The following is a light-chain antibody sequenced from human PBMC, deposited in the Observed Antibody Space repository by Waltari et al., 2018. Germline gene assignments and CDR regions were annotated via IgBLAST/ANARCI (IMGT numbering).Light chain of an antibody. CDR3: QHHFRLPAT. CDR1: QSIRRY. Sequence: IMLTQSPGTLSLSPGERATLSCRASQSIRRYLAWYQQKPGQAPRPPIYVASTRATGIPDRFSGSGSGTDFSLTISGLEPEDSAVYYCQHHFRLPATFGQGTKVEIK. V-gene: IGKV3-20*01. J-gene: IGKJ1*01. CDR2: VAS.